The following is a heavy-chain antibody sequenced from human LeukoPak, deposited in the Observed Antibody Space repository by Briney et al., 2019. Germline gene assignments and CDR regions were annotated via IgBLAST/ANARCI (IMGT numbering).Heavy chain of an antibody. CDR1: GFTFSHYW. V-gene: IGHV3-74*01. Sequence: PGGSLRLSCAASGFTFSHYWMSWVRQAPGKGLVWVSRINGDVTTTTYADSVKGRFTISRDNAKNTLYLQMNSLRAGDTAIYYCARSDWFDPWGQGTLVTVSS. J-gene: IGHJ5*02. CDR2: INGDVTTT. CDR3: ARSDWFDP.